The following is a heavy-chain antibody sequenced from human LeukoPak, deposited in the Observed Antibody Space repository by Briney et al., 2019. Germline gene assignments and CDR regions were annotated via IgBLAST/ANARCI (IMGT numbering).Heavy chain of an antibody. V-gene: IGHV1-2*02. CDR3: ARGNVGATQSFDY. CDR2: INPNSGGT. CDR1: GYTFTVYY. J-gene: IGHJ4*02. Sequence: GASMTVSFTGSGYTFTVYYMHWVRQAPGQGLEWMGWINPNSGGTNYAQKFQGRVTVTRDTSISTAYMELSRLRSDDTAVYYCARGNVGATQSFDYWGQGTLVTVSS. D-gene: IGHD1-26*01.